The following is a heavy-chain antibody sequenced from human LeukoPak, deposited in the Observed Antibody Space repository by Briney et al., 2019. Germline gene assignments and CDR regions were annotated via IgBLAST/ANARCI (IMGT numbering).Heavy chain of an antibody. Sequence: SETLSLACTVSGGSISSYYWSWIRQPPGKGLEWIGYIYYSGSTNYNPSLKSRVTISVDTSKNQFSLKLSSVTAADTAVYYCARDPGRRYFDLWGRGTLVTVSS. CDR3: ARDPGRRYFDL. J-gene: IGHJ2*01. CDR1: GGSISSYY. CDR2: IYYSGST. V-gene: IGHV4-59*01.